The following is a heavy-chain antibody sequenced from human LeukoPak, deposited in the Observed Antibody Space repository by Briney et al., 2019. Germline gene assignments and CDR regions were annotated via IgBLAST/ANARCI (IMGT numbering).Heavy chain of an antibody. V-gene: IGHV1-46*01. CDR3: ARATQSNIAPAATGD. J-gene: IGHJ4*02. Sequence: ASVKVSCKASAYIFTSFYLHWVRQAPGQGLEWMGMINPTGGTTTYAQKFQGRVTMTRDTSTSTVYMELSSLRSEDTAVYYCARATQSNIAPAATGDWGQGTLVTVSS. D-gene: IGHD6-13*01. CDR2: INPTGGTT. CDR1: AYIFTSFY.